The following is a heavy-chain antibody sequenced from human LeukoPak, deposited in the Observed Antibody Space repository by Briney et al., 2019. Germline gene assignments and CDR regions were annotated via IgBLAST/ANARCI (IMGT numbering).Heavy chain of an antibody. V-gene: IGHV4-59*01. CDR1: GGSISSYY. CDR3: ARAPFVDAFDI. J-gene: IGHJ3*02. CDR2: IYYSGST. D-gene: IGHD3-10*01. Sequence: SETLSLTCTVSGGSISSYYWSWIRQPPGKGLEWIGYIYYSGSTNCNPSLKSRVTISVDTSKNQFSLKLSSVTAADTAVYYCARAPFVDAFDIWGQGTMVTVSS.